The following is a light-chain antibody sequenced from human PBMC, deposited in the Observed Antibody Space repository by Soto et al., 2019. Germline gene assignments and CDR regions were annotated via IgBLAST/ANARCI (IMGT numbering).Light chain of an antibody. CDR2: DVS. J-gene: IGLJ2*01. V-gene: IGLV2-14*01. CDR1: SSDVGGYNY. CDR3: SSYTSSSTGV. Sequence: QSVLTQPASVSGSPGQSITISCTGTSSDVGGYNYVSWYQQHPGKAPKLMIYDVSNRPSGVSNRFSGSKSGNTASLTISWLQAEDEADYYCSSYTSSSTGVFGGGTKLTVL.